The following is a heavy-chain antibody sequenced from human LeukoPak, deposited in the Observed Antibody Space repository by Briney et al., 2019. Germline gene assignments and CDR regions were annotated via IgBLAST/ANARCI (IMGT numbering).Heavy chain of an antibody. Sequence: GGSLRLSCAASGFTFSSYTMNWVRQAPGKGLEWVSSISSSSSYIYYADSVKGRFTISRDNAKNSLYLQMNSLRAEDTAVYYCAREGTYDSSGYYLYWGQGTLVTVSS. CDR1: GFTFSSYT. CDR2: ISSSSSYI. V-gene: IGHV3-21*01. J-gene: IGHJ4*02. CDR3: AREGTYDSSGYYLY. D-gene: IGHD3-22*01.